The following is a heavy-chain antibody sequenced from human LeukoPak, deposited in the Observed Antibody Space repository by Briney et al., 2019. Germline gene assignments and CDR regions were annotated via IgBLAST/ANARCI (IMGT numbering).Heavy chain of an antibody. CDR1: GGSISSGGYY. D-gene: IGHD3-16*02. J-gene: IGHJ4*02. CDR3: ARSGDRLGELSFGY. CDR2: IYYSGST. V-gene: IGHV4-31*03. Sequence: ASETLSLTCTVSGGSISSGGYYWSWIRQHPGKGLEWIGYIYYSGSTYYNPSLKSRVTISVDTSKNQFSLKLSSVTAADTAVYYCARSGDRLGELSFGYRGQGTLVTVSS.